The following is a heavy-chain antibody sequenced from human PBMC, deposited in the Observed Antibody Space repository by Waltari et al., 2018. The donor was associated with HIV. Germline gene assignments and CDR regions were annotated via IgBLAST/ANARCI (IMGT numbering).Heavy chain of an antibody. CDR3: ARVPYYYGSGSSVYFDY. D-gene: IGHD3-10*01. Sequence: QVQLVQSGAEVKKPGSSVKVSCKASGCTFSSYAISWVRQAPGQGLEWMGGIIPIFGTANYAQKFQGRVTITADKSTSTAYMELSSLRSEDTAVYYCARVPYYYGSGSSVYFDYWGQGTLVTVSS. CDR1: GCTFSSYA. J-gene: IGHJ4*02. V-gene: IGHV1-69*06. CDR2: IIPIFGTA.